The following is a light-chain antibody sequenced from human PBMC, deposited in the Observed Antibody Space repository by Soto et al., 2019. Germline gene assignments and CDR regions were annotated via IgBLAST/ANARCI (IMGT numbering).Light chain of an antibody. CDR1: QGISSY. Sequence: MQLTQSPSSLSASVGDIVTIACRASQGISSYLAWYQQKPGKAPKLLIYAASTLQSGVPSRFSGSGSGTDFTLTISSLQPEDFATYYCQQLNSYLPLTFGGGTKVEIK. CDR3: QQLNSYLPLT. CDR2: AAS. J-gene: IGKJ4*01. V-gene: IGKV1-9*01.